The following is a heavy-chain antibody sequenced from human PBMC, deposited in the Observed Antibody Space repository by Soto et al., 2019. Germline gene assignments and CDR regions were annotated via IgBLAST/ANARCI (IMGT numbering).Heavy chain of an antibody. V-gene: IGHV4-30-4*01. J-gene: IGHJ4*02. D-gene: IGHD6-13*01. CDR3: AGGPPDSQYSSSWYAVSYFDY. CDR1: GGSITSDYSC. Sequence: SETLSLTCTVSGGSITSDYSCWSWIRQPPGEGLEWIGHIFDSGTTYTNPSLRSQVAISLDTSKNHFSLTLSSVTAADTAVYYCAGGPPDSQYSSSWYAVSYFDYWGQGTLVTVSS. CDR2: IFDSGTT.